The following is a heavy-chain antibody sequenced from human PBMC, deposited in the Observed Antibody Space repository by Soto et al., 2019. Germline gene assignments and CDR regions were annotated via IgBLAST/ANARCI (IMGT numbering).Heavy chain of an antibody. CDR2: IYYSGST. V-gene: IGHV4-39*01. J-gene: IGHJ4*02. CDR3: ARHASLLLWFGELLEPFDY. CDR1: GGSISSSSYY. D-gene: IGHD3-10*01. Sequence: SETLSLTCTVSGGSISSSSYYWGWIRQPPGKGLEWIGSIYYSGSTYYNPSLKSRVTISVDTSKNQFSLKLSSVTAADTAVYYCARHASLLLWFGELLEPFDYWGQGTLVTVSS.